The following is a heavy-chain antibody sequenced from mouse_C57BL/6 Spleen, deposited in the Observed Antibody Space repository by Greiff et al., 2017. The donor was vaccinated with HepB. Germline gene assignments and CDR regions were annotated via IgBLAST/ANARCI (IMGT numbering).Heavy chain of an antibody. V-gene: IGHV1-72*01. CDR2: IDPNSGGT. D-gene: IGHD4-1*01. CDR3: ARRAWDGFYWYFGV. J-gene: IGHJ1*03. CDR1: GYTFTSYW. Sequence: QVQLQQPGAELVKPGASVKLSCKASGYTFTSYWMHWVKQRPGRGLEWIGRIDPNSGGTKYNEKFKSKATLTVDKPSSTAYMQLSSLTSEDSAVYYCARRAWDGFYWYFGVWGTVTTVTVSS.